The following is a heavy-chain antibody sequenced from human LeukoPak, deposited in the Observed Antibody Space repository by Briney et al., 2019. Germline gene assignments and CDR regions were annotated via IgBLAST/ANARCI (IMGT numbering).Heavy chain of an antibody. V-gene: IGHV3-74*01. CDR3: ARAQSVRFLEWNYDY. D-gene: IGHD3-3*01. CDR1: GFTFSSYW. J-gene: IGHJ4*02. CDR2: INSDGSSP. Sequence: GGSLRLSCAASGFTFSSYWMHWVRQAPGKGLVWVSRINSDGSSPSYADSVKGRFTISRDNAKNTLYLQMNSLRAEDTAVYYCARAQSVRFLEWNYDYWGQGTLVTVSS.